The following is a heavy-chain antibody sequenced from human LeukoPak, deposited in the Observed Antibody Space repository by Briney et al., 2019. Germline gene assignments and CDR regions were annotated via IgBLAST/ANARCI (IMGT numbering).Heavy chain of an antibody. Sequence: GGSLRLSCAASGFPLRSYGMNWVRQAPGKGLEWVSSISSSSSYIYYADSVKGRFTISRDNAKNSLYLQMNSLRAEDTAVYYCARVPSGGDRFDPWGQGTLVTVSS. CDR2: ISSSSSYI. J-gene: IGHJ5*02. CDR3: ARVPSGGDRFDP. D-gene: IGHD3-16*01. CDR1: GFPLRSYG. V-gene: IGHV3-21*01.